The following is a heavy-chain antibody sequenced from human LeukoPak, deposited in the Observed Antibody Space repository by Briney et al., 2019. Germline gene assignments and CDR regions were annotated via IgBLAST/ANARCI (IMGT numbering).Heavy chain of an antibody. J-gene: IGHJ3*02. CDR2: ISACNGNT. D-gene: IGHD2-15*01. CDR1: GYTFTSYG. V-gene: IGHV1-18*01. Sequence: ASVKVSCKASGYTFTSYGISWVRQAPGQGLEWMGWISACNGNTNYAQKLQGRVTMTTDTSTSTAYMELRSLRSDDTAVYYCARVLAFGYCSGGSCYSVDAFDIWGQGTMVTVSS. CDR3: ARVLAFGYCSGGSCYSVDAFDI.